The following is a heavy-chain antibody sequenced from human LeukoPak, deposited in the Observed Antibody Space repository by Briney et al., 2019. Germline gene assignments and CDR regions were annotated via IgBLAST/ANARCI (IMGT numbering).Heavy chain of an antibody. CDR3: ARDRIAVAGKPFDY. CDR1: GGTFSSYA. J-gene: IGHJ4*02. CDR2: IIPIFGTA. V-gene: IGHV1-69*05. D-gene: IGHD6-19*01. Sequence: SVKISCKASGGTFSSYAISWVRQAPGQGLEWMGRIIPIFGTANYAQKFQGRVTITTDESTSTAYMELSSLRSEDTAVYYCARDRIAVAGKPFDYWGQGTLVTVSS.